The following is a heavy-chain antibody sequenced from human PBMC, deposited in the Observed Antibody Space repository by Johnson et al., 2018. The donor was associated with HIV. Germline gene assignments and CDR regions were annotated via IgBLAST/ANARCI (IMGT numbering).Heavy chain of an antibody. Sequence: VQLVESGGGLVKPGGSLRLSCAASGFTFSDSYMSWIRQAPGKGLEGVSYISFSGGTIYYADSVRGRFTISRDNTKNSLSLQMSSLRVEDTAVYYGARYRVRDAFDIWGQGTMVTVSS. V-gene: IGHV3-11*01. D-gene: IGHD3-10*01. CDR2: ISFSGGTI. CDR1: GFTFSDSY. CDR3: ARYRVRDAFDI. J-gene: IGHJ3*02.